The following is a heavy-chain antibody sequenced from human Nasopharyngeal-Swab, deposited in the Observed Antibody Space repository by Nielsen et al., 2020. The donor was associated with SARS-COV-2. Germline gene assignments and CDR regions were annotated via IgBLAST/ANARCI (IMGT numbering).Heavy chain of an antibody. D-gene: IGHD3-16*02. J-gene: IGHJ6*02. CDR3: AKRETKITFGGVIAYYYGMDV. V-gene: IGHV4-39*01. Sequence: QPSGKGLECVASSYYSGSTYYNPPLKSRVTISVDTSKNQFSLKLNSVTAADTAVYYCAKRETKITFGGVIAYYYGMDVWGQGTTVTVSS. CDR2: SYYSGST.